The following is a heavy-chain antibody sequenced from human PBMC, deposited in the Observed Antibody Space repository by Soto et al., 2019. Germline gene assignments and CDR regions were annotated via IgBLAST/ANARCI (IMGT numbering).Heavy chain of an antibody. CDR3: ARDQNYYGSGSYDY. J-gene: IGHJ4*02. CDR2: INAGNGNT. V-gene: IGHV1-3*01. D-gene: IGHD3-10*01. Sequence: ASVKVSCTASGYTFTSYAMHWVRQAPGQRLEWMGWINAGNGNTKYSQKFQGRVTITRDTSASTAYMELSSLRSEDTAVYYCARDQNYYGSGSYDYWGQGTLVTVSS. CDR1: GYTFTSYA.